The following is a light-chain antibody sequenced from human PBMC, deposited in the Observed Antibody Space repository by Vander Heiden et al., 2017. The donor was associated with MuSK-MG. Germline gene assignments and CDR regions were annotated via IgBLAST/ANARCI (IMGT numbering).Light chain of an antibody. J-gene: IGKJ2*01. CDR1: QSISSY. V-gene: IGKV1-39*01. CDR3: QQNDSNPPFT. Sequence: DIQMTQSPSSLSASVGDRVTITCRASQSISSYLNWYQQKPGKAPKLLIYAASNLQSGVPSRFSGSGSGTDFTLTISSLQPEDFATYYCQQNDSNPPFTFGQGTKLEIK. CDR2: AAS.